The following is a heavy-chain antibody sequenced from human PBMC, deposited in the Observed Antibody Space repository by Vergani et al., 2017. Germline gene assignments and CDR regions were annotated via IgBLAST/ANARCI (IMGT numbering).Heavy chain of an antibody. Sequence: QVQLQESGPGLVKPSQTLSLTCTVSGDSIDSVSYYWTWIRQPAGKGLEWIGRIYASGNTNYNPSLRSRVIMSVDTSKNQFSLKLSSVTAADTAVYYCARHPAGYCSGGSCLRWFDPWGQGTLVTVSS. CDR1: GDSIDSVSYY. CDR3: ARHPAGYCSGGSCLRWFDP. J-gene: IGHJ5*02. V-gene: IGHV4-61*02. D-gene: IGHD2-15*01. CDR2: IYASGNT.